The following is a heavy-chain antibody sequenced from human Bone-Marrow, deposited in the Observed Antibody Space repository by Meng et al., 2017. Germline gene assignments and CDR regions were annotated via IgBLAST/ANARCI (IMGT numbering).Heavy chain of an antibody. Sequence: GGSLRLSCAASGFTFSNYWMTWVRQAPGKGLEWVANIKADGSERFYVGSVKGRFTISRDNSKNTLYLQMNSLRAEDTAVYYCARDASYSSSWYEGFYYYGMDVWGQGTTVTVSS. CDR1: GFTFSNYW. CDR2: IKADGSER. J-gene: IGHJ6*02. V-gene: IGHV3-7*01. D-gene: IGHD6-13*01. CDR3: ARDASYSSSWYEGFYYYGMDV.